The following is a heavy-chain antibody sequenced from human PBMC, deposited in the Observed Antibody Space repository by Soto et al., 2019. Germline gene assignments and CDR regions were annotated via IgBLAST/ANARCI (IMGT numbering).Heavy chain of an antibody. V-gene: IGHV3-9*01. CDR1: GFTFDDYA. CDR3: SAAGAGWCFDY. CDR2: ISWNSGSI. Sequence: EVQLVESGGGLVQPGRSLRLSCAASGFTFDDYAMHWVRQAPGKGLEWVSGISWNSGSIGYADSVKGRFTISRDNAKNSLYLQMNSLRAEDTALYYCSAAGAGWCFDYWGRGTLVTVSS. D-gene: IGHD6-13*01. J-gene: IGHJ4*02.